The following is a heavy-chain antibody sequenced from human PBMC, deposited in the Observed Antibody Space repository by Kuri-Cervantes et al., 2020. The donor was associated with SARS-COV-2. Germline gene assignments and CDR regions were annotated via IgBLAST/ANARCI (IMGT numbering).Heavy chain of an antibody. V-gene: IGHV3-33*08. CDR1: GFSLTNYA. Sequence: GESLKISCGASGFSLTNYAIHWVRQAPGKGLEWVSVIWYDGKNEYYAGSVKGRFNISRDTSKNTVSLHMNSLRAEDTAMYYSAMGAANSYMDVWGRGTTVTVSS. CDR2: IWYDGKNE. J-gene: IGHJ6*03. D-gene: IGHD3-16*01. CDR3: AMGAANSYMDV.